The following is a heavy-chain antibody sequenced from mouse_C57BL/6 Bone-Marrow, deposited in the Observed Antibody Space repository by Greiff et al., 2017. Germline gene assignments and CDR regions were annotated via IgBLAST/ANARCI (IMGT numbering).Heavy chain of an antibody. V-gene: IGHV14-4*01. Sequence: EVQRVESGAELVRPGASVKLSCTASGFNIKDDYMHWVKQRPEQGLEWIGWIDPENGDTEYASKFQGKATITADTSSNTAYLQLSSLTSEDTAVYYCTNYAMDYWGQGTSVTVSS. CDR2: IDPENGDT. CDR1: GFNIKDDY. CDR3: TNYAMDY. J-gene: IGHJ4*01.